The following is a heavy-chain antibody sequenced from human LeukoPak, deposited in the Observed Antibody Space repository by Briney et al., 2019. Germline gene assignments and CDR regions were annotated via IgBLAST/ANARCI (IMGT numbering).Heavy chain of an antibody. D-gene: IGHD1-26*01. V-gene: IGHV3-33*01. J-gene: IGHJ4*02. CDR2: IWYDGSNK. CDR3: ARTVGATGFDY. Sequence: GGSLRLSCAASGFTLSSYGMHWLRQAPGKGLEWVAVIWYDGSNKYYADSVKGRFTISRDNSKNTLYLQMNSLRAEDTAVYYCARTVGATGFDYWGQGTLVTVSS. CDR1: GFTLSSYG.